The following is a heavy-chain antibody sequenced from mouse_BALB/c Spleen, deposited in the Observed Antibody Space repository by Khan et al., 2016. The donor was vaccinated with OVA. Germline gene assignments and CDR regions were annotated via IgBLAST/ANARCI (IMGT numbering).Heavy chain of an antibody. J-gene: IGHJ3*01. CDR3: ARGGYGGCAY. CDR1: GYTFTSYD. Sequence: QVQLKQSGAELVKPGASVKLSCKASGYTFTSYDINWVRQRPEQGLEWIGWIFPGDGSTEYNEKFKGKATLTTDKSSSTADLQRSRLTSEDSAVYCCARGGYGGCAYWGKGTLVTVSA. CDR2: IFPGDGST. V-gene: IGHV1-85*01. D-gene: IGHD2-14*01.